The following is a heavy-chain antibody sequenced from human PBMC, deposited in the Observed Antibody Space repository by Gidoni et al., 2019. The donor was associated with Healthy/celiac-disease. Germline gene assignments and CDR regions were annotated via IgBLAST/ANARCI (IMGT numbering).Heavy chain of an antibody. CDR3: ARDYSSTPSAFDY. D-gene: IGHD2-2*01. J-gene: IGHJ4*02. CDR2: IYYSGST. Sequence: QVQLQASGPGLVKPSQTPSLTCTVSGGSLSSGDYYWSWIRQPPGKGLEWIGYIYYSGSTYYNPSLKSRVTISVDTSKNQFSLKLSSVTAADTAVYYCARDYSSTPSAFDYWGQGTLVTVSS. V-gene: IGHV4-30-4*01. CDR1: GGSLSSGDYY.